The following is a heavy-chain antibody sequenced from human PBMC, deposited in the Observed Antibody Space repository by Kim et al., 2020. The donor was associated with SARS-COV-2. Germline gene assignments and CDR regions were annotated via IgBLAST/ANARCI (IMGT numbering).Heavy chain of an antibody. CDR1: GGSISSGGYY. J-gene: IGHJ4*01. CDR3: AREAPHYGDHGRFDF. Sequence: SETLSLTCTVSGGSISSGGYYWTWIRQHPGKGREWIGYIYHTGNTYSNPSLKTRTIISVDTSRNHFSLRLNSVTVEDAAVYYWAREAPHYGDHGRFDFWG. CDR2: IYHTGNT. V-gene: IGHV4-31*03. D-gene: IGHD4-17*01.